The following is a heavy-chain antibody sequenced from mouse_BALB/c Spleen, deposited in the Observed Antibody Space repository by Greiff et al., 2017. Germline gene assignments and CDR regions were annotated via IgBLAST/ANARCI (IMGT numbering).Heavy chain of an antibody. D-gene: IGHD2-14*01. CDR2: IYPSDSYT. V-gene: IGHV1-69*02. Sequence: QVQLQQPGAELVRPGASVKLSCKASGYTFTSYWINWVKQRPGQGLEWIGNIYPSDSYTNYNQKFKDKATLTVDKSSSTAYMQLSSPTSEDSAVYYCTRSPVRAYAMDYWGQGTSVTVSS. CDR3: TRSPVRAYAMDY. J-gene: IGHJ4*01. CDR1: GYTFTSYW.